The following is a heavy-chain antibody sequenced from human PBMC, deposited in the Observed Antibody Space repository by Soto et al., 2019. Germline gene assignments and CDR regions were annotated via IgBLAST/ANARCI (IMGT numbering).Heavy chain of an antibody. V-gene: IGHV4-39*02. J-gene: IGHJ4*02. CDR2: IYYSGST. D-gene: IGHD6-13*01. CDR3: ARDGPAAGFDL. CDR1: GGSISSSSYY. Sequence: SETLSLTCTVSGGSISSSSYYWGWIRQPPGKGLEWIGSIYYSGSTYYNPSLKSRVTISVDTSKNQFSLKLSSVTAADTAVYYCARDGPAAGFDLWGQGTLVTVSS.